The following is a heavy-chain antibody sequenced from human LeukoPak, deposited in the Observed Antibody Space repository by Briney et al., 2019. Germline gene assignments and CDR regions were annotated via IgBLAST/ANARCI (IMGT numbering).Heavy chain of an antibody. J-gene: IGHJ4*02. Sequence: GGSLRLSCAASGFTFDDYGMSWVRQAPGKGLEWVSGINWNGGSTGYADSVKGRFTISRDNAKNSLYLQMNSLRAEDTALYYCARSSGGSCYPRIDYWGQGTLVTVSS. V-gene: IGHV3-20*04. CDR1: GFTFDDYG. CDR2: INWNGGST. D-gene: IGHD2-15*01. CDR3: ARSSGGSCYPRIDY.